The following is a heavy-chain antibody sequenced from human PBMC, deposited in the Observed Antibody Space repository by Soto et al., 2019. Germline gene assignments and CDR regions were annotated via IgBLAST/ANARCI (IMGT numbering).Heavy chain of an antibody. CDR1: GGFISSSTYY. CDR3: ARVSGGAARPSYYYYGMDV. J-gene: IGHJ6*02. D-gene: IGHD6-6*01. Sequence: PSETLSLTCTVSGGFISSSTYYWGWIRQPPGRGLEWIGEINHSGSTNYNPSLKSRVTISVDTSKNQFSLKLSSVTAADTAVYYCARVSGGAARPSYYYYGMDVWGQGTTVTVSS. V-gene: IGHV4-39*07. CDR2: INHSGST.